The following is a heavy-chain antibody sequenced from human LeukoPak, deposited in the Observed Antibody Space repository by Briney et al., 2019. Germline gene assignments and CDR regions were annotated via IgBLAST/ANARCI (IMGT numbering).Heavy chain of an antibody. CDR1: GYTFTSYD. J-gene: IGHJ4*02. CDR3: ARVLRGYYFDY. D-gene: IGHD4-17*01. V-gene: IGHV1-8*01. CDR2: MNPNSGNT. Sequence: ASVKVSCRASGYTFTSYDINWVRQATGQGLEWMGWMNPNSGNTGYAQKFQGRVTMTRNTSISTAYMELSSLRSEGTAVYYCARVLRGYYFDYWGQGTLVTVSS.